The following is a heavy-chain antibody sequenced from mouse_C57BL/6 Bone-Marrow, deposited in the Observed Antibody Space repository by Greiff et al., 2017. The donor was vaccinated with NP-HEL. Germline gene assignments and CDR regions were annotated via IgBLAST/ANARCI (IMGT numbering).Heavy chain of an antibody. CDR1: GFNIKDDY. CDR3: TTLLRLY. D-gene: IGHD1-1*01. V-gene: IGHV14-4*01. CDR2: IDPENGDT. J-gene: IGHJ3*01. Sequence: EVQLVESGAELVRPGASVKLSCTASGFNIKDDYMHWVKQRPEQGLEWIGWIDPENGDTEYASKFQGKATITADTSSNTAYLQLSSLTSEDTAVYYCTTLLRLYWGQGTLVTVSA.